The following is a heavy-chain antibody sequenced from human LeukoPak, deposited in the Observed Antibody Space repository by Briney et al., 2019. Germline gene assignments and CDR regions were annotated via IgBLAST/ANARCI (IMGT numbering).Heavy chain of an antibody. Sequence: KSSETLSLTCAVSSYSISSGYYWGWIRQPPGKGLEWIGSIYHSGSTYYNPSLKSRVTISVDTSKNQFSLKLSSVTAADTAVYYCARRTLVVVPAATDWFDPWGQGTLVTVSS. CDR2: IYHSGST. D-gene: IGHD2-2*01. J-gene: IGHJ5*02. V-gene: IGHV4-38-2*01. CDR1: SYSISSGYY. CDR3: ARRTLVVVPAATDWFDP.